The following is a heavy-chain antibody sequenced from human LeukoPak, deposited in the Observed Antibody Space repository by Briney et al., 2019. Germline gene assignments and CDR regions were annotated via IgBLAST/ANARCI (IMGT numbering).Heavy chain of an antibody. CDR2: IYHSGST. CDR1: GYSISSGYY. J-gene: IGHJ4*02. CDR3: ARAMGGYVQFDY. D-gene: IGHD5-12*01. Sequence: SETLSLTCTVSGYSISSGYYWGWIRQPPGKGLEWIGSIYHSGSTYYNPSLKSRVTISVDTSKNQFSLKLSSVTAADTAVYYCARAMGGYVQFDYWGRGTLVTVSS. V-gene: IGHV4-38-2*02.